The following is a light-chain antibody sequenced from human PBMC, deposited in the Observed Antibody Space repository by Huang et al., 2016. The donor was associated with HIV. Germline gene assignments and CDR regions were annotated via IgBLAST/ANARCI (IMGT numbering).Light chain of an antibody. CDR2: GAS. J-gene: IGKJ4*01. V-gene: IGKV3-15*01. CDR1: QSVGSN. CDR3: QQYNNWPPVT. Sequence: ETVMTQSPATLSVSPGERASLSCRASQSVGSNLAWFQQNPGQAPRLLIYGASYRAAGIPARFSGSGSGREFTLTISSLQSEDSAVYYCQQYNNWPPVTFGGGTKVEIK.